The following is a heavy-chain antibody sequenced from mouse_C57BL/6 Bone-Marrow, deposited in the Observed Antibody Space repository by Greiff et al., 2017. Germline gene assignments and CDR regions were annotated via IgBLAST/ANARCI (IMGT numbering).Heavy chain of an antibody. CDR1: GYTFTSYW. CDR2: IDPSDSYT. Sequence: QVQLQQPGAELVMPGASVKLSCKASGYTFTSYWMHWVRQRPGQGLEWIGEIDPSDSYTNYNQKFKGQSTLTVDKSSRTAYMQLSSLTSEDSAVYYCARGYYYFDYWGQGTALTVSA. D-gene: IGHD2-14*01. V-gene: IGHV1-69*01. J-gene: IGHJ2*01. CDR3: ARGYYYFDY.